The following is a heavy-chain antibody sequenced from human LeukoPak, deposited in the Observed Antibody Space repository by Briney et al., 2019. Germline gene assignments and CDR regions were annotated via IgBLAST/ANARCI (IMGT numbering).Heavy chain of an antibody. CDR1: GYSFRNSG. CDR3: ARGGGGYYGSGSYLIDH. V-gene: IGHV1-18*01. D-gene: IGHD3-10*01. J-gene: IGHJ4*02. CDR2: ISVYNGNT. Sequence: ASVKVSCKASGYSFRNSGISWVRQAPGQGLEYMGWISVYNGNTNYAQRLQGRVTMTADTSTSTVYMELRSLRSDDTAVYYCARGGGGYYGSGSYLIDHWGQGTLVTVSS.